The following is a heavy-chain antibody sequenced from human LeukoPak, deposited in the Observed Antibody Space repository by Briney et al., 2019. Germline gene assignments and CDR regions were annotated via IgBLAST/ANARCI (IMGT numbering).Heavy chain of an antibody. Sequence: PGGSLRLSCAASGFGFNIYAMSWVRQAPGKGLEWVSAIIGSGAITYSADSVRGRFTISRDNSKNTLYLQMNSLRAEDTAVYFWADASLVYWCAASSYYCYMDVWGKGTTVTVSS. J-gene: IGHJ6*03. V-gene: IGHV3-23*01. CDR3: ADASLVYWCAASSYYCYMDV. CDR1: GFGFNIYA. CDR2: IIGSGAIT. D-gene: IGHD1-26*01.